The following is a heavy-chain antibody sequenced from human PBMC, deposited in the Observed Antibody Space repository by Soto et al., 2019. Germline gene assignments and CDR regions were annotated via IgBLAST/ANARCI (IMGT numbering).Heavy chain of an antibody. Sequence: GGSLRLSCAASGFTFSSYGMHWVRQAPGKGLEWVAVISYDGSNKYYADSVKGRFTISRDNSKNTLYLQMNSLRAEDTAVYYCAKDTGSDYYDSSGYWDYWGQGTLVTVSS. CDR1: GFTFSSYG. CDR3: AKDTGSDYYDSSGYWDY. V-gene: IGHV3-30*18. D-gene: IGHD3-22*01. CDR2: ISYDGSNK. J-gene: IGHJ4*02.